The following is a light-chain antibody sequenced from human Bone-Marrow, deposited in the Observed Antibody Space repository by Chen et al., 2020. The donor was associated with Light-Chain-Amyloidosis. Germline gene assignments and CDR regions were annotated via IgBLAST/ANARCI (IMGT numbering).Light chain of an antibody. CDR3: QSYQGSSQGV. V-gene: IGLV6-57*01. J-gene: IGLJ3*02. CDR1: SGSIATNY. Sequence: NFMLTQPHSVSESPGKTVIISCTRSSGSIATNYVQWYQQRPGSSPTTVIYEDDQRPSGVPDRFSGAIDRSSNSASLAISGLKTEDEDDYYCQSYQGSSQGVFGGGTKPTVL. CDR2: EDD.